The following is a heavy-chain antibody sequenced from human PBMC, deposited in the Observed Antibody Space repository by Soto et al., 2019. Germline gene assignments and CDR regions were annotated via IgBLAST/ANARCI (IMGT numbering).Heavy chain of an antibody. J-gene: IGHJ3*01. CDR2: IGISIGYI. V-gene: IGHV3-21*01. Sequence: EEQLVESGGGLVKPGGSLRLSCVASGFSLSSYTMSWVRQAPGKGLEWVSSIGISIGYIYYAESVTGRFTISRDNAQNSLFLEMNSLRAEVTALYFCGRNVLAVTEDAVDVWGQGTIVTVSS. D-gene: IGHD4-4*01. CDR3: GRNVLAVTEDAVDV. CDR1: GFSLSSYT.